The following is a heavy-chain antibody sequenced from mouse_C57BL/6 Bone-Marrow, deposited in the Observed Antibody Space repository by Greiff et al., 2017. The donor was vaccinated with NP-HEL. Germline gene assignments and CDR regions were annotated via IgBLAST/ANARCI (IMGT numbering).Heavy chain of an antibody. CDR3: AIFYYYGSSYAYYYAMDY. V-gene: IGHV7-3*01. Sequence: EVKVVESGGGLVQPGGSLSLSCAASGFTFTDYYMSWVRQPPGKALEWLGFIRNKANGYTTEYSASVKGRFTISRDNSQSILYLQMYALRAEDSATYYSAIFYYYGSSYAYYYAMDYWGQGTSVTVSS. J-gene: IGHJ4*01. CDR1: GFTFTDYY. D-gene: IGHD1-1*01. CDR2: IRNKANGYTT.